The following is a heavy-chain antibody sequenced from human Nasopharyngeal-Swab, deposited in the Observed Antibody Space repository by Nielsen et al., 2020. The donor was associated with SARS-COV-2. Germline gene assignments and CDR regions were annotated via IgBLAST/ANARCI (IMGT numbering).Heavy chain of an antibody. CDR1: GYSFTSNT. Sequence: ASVKVSCKASGYSFTSNTLQWVRQAPGQSLEWLGWINVGNGDTRYSQNCQGRVTITMDTSATTVYMELSSLRSEDTAVFYCAREFKNGSRIYAYFDYWGQGTLVTVSS. J-gene: IGHJ4*02. D-gene: IGHD3-10*01. CDR3: AREFKNGSRIYAYFDY. CDR2: INVGNGDT. V-gene: IGHV1-3*01.